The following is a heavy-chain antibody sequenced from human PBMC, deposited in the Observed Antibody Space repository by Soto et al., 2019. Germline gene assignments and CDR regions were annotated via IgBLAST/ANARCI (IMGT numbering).Heavy chain of an antibody. V-gene: IGHV4-59*01. J-gene: IGHJ5*02. CDR2: IYYSGST. CDR1: GGSISSYY. D-gene: IGHD6-13*01. CDR3: AGAGYSSSWYWFDP. Sequence: SETLSLTCTVSGGSISSYYWSWLRQPPGRGLEWIGYIYYSGSTNYNPSLKSRVTISVDTSKNQSSLKLSSVTAADTAVYYCAGAGYSSSWYWFDPSGQGTLVTVS.